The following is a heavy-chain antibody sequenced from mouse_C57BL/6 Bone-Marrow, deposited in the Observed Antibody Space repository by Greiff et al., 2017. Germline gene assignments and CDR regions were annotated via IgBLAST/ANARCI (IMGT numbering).Heavy chain of an antibody. Sequence: VKLQQPGAELVRPGTSVKLSCKASGYTFTSYWMHWVKQRPGQGLEWIGVIDPSDSYTNYNQKFKGKATLTVDTSSSTAYMQLSSLTSEDSAVYYCARDDYDLYWYFDVWGTGTTVTVSS. J-gene: IGHJ1*03. CDR3: ARDDYDLYWYFDV. CDR2: IDPSDSYT. D-gene: IGHD2-4*01. CDR1: GYTFTSYW. V-gene: IGHV1-59*01.